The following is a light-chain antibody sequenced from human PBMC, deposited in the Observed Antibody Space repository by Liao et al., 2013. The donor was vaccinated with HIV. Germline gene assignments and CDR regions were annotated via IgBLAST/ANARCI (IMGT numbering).Light chain of an antibody. J-gene: IGLJ3*02. CDR3: QAWDSNSWV. Sequence: SYVLTQPSSVSVAPGKTAKMTCGGDNIGRKGVHWYQQKPGQAPVVVIFNDNDRPSGIPERFSGSNSGNTATLTISGTQTMDEADYYCQAWDSNSWVFGGGTELMVL. CDR2: NDN. CDR1: NIGRKG. V-gene: IGLV3-21*01.